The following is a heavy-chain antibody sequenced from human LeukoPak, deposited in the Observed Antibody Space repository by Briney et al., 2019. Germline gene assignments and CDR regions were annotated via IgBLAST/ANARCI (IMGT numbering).Heavy chain of an antibody. J-gene: IGHJ5*02. CDR3: ASVRRGYCSSTSCRYWGNWFNP. Sequence: HPSETLSLTCTVSGGSIISGSNYWGWIRQAPGTGLEWIGSIYYSGTTYYNPSLKSRVTISVDTSKNQFSLKLSSVTAADTAVYYCASVRRGYCSSTSCRYWGNWFNPWGQGTLVTVSS. V-gene: IGHV4-39*07. CDR1: GGSIISGSNY. CDR2: IYYSGTT. D-gene: IGHD2-2*01.